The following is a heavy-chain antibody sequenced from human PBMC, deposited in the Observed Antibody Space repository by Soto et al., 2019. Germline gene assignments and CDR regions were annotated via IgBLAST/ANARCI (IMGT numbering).Heavy chain of an antibody. Sequence: QVPGEGLVWVSRISSEGSSTTYADSVKGRFTVSRDNAKNTLYLQMNSLRAEDTAVYYCARGGRYYYMDVWGKGTTVTVS. J-gene: IGHJ6*03. CDR3: ARGGRYYYMDV. V-gene: IGHV3-74*03. CDR2: ISSEGSST.